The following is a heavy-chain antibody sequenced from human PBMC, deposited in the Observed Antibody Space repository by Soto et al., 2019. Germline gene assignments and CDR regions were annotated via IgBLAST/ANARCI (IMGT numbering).Heavy chain of an antibody. CDR1: GGSISSGGYY. CDR2: IYYSGST. Sequence: PSETLSLTCTVSGGSISSGGYYWSWIRQHPGKGLEWIGYIYYSGSTYYNPSLKSRVTISVDTSKNQFSLKLSSVTAADTAVYYCARDLWIAAKSGGNYGMDVWGQGTTVTVSS. V-gene: IGHV4-31*03. J-gene: IGHJ6*02. CDR3: ARDLWIAAKSGGNYGMDV. D-gene: IGHD6-6*01.